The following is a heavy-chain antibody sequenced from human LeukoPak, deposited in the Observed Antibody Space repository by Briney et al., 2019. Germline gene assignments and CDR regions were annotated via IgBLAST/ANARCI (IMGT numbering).Heavy chain of an antibody. D-gene: IGHD6-19*01. CDR1: GFTVSSTY. Sequence: GGSLRLSCAASGFTVSSTYMNWVRQAPGKGLEWVSVIYSGGTIYYADSVKGRFTISRDNSKNTLYLQMNSLRAEDTAVYYCARDGIAVAGYNSNYYYGMDVWGQGTTVTVSS. CDR2: IYSGGTI. V-gene: IGHV3-53*01. CDR3: ARDGIAVAGYNSNYYYGMDV. J-gene: IGHJ6*02.